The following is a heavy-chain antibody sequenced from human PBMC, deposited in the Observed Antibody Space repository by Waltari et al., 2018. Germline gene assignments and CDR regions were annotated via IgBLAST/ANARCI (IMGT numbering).Heavy chain of an antibody. Sequence: QVQLVQSGAEVKKPGSSVKVSCKASGGTFSSYAISWVRQAPGQGLEWMGGIIPIPGIASYAQKLQRRVTITADESTSTAYMELSRVRSEDTAVYYCARGITMDYMDVWGKGTTVTVSS. CDR2: IIPIPGIA. CDR3: ARGITMDYMDV. J-gene: IGHJ6*03. CDR1: GGTFSSYA. D-gene: IGHD3-10*01. V-gene: IGHV1-69*04.